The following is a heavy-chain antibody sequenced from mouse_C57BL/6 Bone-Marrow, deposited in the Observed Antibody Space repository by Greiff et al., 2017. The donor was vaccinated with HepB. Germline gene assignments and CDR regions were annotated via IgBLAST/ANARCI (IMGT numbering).Heavy chain of an antibody. D-gene: IGHD1-1*01. CDR2: IDPNSGGT. Sequence: QVQLKQPGAELVKPGASVKLSCKASGYTFTSYWMHWVKQRPGRGLEWIGRIDPNSGGTKYNEKFKSKATLTVDKPSSTAYMQLSSLTSEDSAVYYCARSGVVATNGYFDVWGTGTTVTVSS. CDR1: GYTFTSYW. CDR3: ARSGVVATNGYFDV. J-gene: IGHJ1*03. V-gene: IGHV1-72*01.